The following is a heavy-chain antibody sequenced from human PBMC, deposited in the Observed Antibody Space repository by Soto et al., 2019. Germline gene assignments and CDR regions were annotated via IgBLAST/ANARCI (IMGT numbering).Heavy chain of an antibody. CDR1: GFTFSSYA. CDR2: ISGSGGIT. J-gene: IGHJ4*02. V-gene: IGHV3-23*01. Sequence: VGSLRLSCAASGFTFSSYAMSWVRQAPGKGLEWVSAISGSGGITYYADSVKGRFTISRDNSKNTLYLQMNSLRAEDTAVYYCASYSSGWTPTLAYCGQGTLVTGSS. CDR3: ASYSSGWTPTLAY. D-gene: IGHD6-19*01.